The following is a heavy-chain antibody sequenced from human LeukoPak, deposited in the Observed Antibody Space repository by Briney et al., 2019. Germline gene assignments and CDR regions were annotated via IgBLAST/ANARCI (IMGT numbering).Heavy chain of an antibody. V-gene: IGHV3-21*01. Sequence: GGSLRLSCAASGFTFSSYAMSWVRQAPGKGLEWVSSISSSSHYLYYADSVKGRFTISRDNAKNSLYLQMNSLRAEDTAVYYCARELNYYDSSGTFDYWGQGTLVTVSS. CDR3: ARELNYYDSSGTFDY. J-gene: IGHJ4*02. CDR2: ISSSSHYL. CDR1: GFTFSSYA. D-gene: IGHD3-22*01.